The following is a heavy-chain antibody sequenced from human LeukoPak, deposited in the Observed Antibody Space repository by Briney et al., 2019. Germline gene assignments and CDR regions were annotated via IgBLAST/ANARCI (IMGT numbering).Heavy chain of an antibody. Sequence: ESGPTLVKPTQTLTLTCTFSGFSLTTSGVGVGWIRQPPGKALEWLALIYWNDDKFYSPSLRSRLTITKDTSKNQVVLTMTNMDPVDITTYYCAHSNSSAPLDYWGQGTLVTVSS. CDR2: IYWNDDK. CDR3: AHSNSSAPLDY. CDR1: GFSLTTSGVG. V-gene: IGHV2-5*01. J-gene: IGHJ4*02. D-gene: IGHD3-22*01.